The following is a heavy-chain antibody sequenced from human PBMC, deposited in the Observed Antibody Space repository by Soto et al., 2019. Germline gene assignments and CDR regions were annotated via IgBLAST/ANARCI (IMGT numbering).Heavy chain of an antibody. CDR2: ISYDGSTK. CDR3: AKSGRPFCSGGGCYSSRFDH. CDR1: GFTFSNYA. Sequence: QVQLVESGGGVVQPGRSLRLSCAASGFTFSNYAVHWVRQAPGKGLEWVSLISYDGSTKYYADSVKGRFTMSRDNSMNTLYLQMNNLSAEDTAVYYCAKSGRPFCSGGGCYSSRFDHWGQVTLVTVSP. J-gene: IGHJ5*02. V-gene: IGHV3-30-3*02. D-gene: IGHD2-15*01.